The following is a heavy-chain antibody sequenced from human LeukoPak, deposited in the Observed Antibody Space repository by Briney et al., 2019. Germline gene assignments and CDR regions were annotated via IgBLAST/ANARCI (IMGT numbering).Heavy chain of an antibody. CDR3: AKGDWGDY. CDR2: ISGSGDST. Sequence: GGSLRLSCAASGFTFSTYAMNWVRQAPGKGLEWVSGISGSGDSTYYADSVKGRFTISNDNSKNTLYLQMNSLRADDTAVYYCAKGDWGDYWGQGTLVTVSS. CDR1: GFTFSTYA. D-gene: IGHD7-27*01. V-gene: IGHV3-23*01. J-gene: IGHJ4*02.